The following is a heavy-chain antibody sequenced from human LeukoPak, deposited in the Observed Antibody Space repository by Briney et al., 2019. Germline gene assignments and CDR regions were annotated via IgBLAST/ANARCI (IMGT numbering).Heavy chain of an antibody. V-gene: IGHV4-59*12. Sequence: PSETLSLTCTVSGGSISSYYWSWIRQPPGKGLEWIGYIHYSGITNYNPSLKSRVTMSVDTSKNQFSLKLSSVTAADTAVYYCARVEYSYAPRAFDIWGQGTMVTVSS. CDR3: ARVEYSYAPRAFDI. J-gene: IGHJ3*02. CDR1: GGSISSYY. D-gene: IGHD5-18*01. CDR2: IHYSGIT.